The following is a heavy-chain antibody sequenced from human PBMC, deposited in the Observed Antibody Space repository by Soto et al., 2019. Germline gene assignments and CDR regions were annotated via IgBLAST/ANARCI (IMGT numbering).Heavy chain of an antibody. J-gene: IGHJ4*02. D-gene: IGHD3-22*01. V-gene: IGHV3-72*01. Sequence: EVQLVESGGGLVQPGGSLRLSCAASGFSFSDYYINWVRQAPGKGLEWVGRTRNKASSYTTDYAAFVKGRCTISRDDSKNLIYLQMNSLKTEDTAVYYCAREGSSSGPDYEYWGQGTLVTVSS. CDR1: GFSFSDYY. CDR3: AREGSSSGPDYEY. CDR2: TRNKASSYTT.